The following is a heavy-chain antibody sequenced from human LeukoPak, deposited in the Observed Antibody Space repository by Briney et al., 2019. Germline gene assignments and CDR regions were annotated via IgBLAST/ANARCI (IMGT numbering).Heavy chain of an antibody. D-gene: IGHD5-12*01. CDR3: ATDLSGRQDY. Sequence: GGSLRLSCAASGFTFNTYTMNWVRQAPGKGLEWVSYISGSSGIIDYADSVRGRFTISRDNAKNSLYLQMNSLRAEDTAVYYCATDLSGRQDYWGQGTLVTVSS. J-gene: IGHJ4*02. CDR1: GFTFNTYT. V-gene: IGHV3-48*01. CDR2: ISGSSGII.